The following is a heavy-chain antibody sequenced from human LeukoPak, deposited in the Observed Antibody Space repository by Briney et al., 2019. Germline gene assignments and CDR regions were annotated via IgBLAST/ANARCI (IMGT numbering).Heavy chain of an antibody. Sequence: GASVKVSCKASGYTFTSYGISWVRQAPGQGLEWMGWISAYNGNTNYAQKFQARVTMTTETSTSTAYMELRSLRSDDTALYYCAKDRYHDNSGNHFESEKWGQGTLVTVSS. CDR2: ISAYNGNT. J-gene: IGHJ4*02. CDR3: AKDRYHDNSGNHFESEK. D-gene: IGHD3-22*01. CDR1: GYTFTSYG. V-gene: IGHV1-18*01.